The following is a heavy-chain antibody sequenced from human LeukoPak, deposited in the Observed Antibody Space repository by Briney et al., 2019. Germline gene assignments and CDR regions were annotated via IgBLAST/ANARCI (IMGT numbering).Heavy chain of an antibody. CDR3: ARETYYDILTGYYIHYFDY. CDR1: GYTFTSYD. Sequence: ASVKVSCKASGYTFTSYDINWVRQATGQGLEWMGWMNPNSGNTGYAQKFQGRVTITRNTSISTAYMELSSLRSEDTAVYYCARETYYDILTGYYIHYFDYWGQGTLVTVSS. D-gene: IGHD3-9*01. V-gene: IGHV1-8*03. J-gene: IGHJ4*02. CDR2: MNPNSGNT.